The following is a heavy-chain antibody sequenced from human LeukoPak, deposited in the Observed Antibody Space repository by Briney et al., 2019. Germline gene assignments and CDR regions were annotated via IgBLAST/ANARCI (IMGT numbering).Heavy chain of an antibody. J-gene: IGHJ4*02. CDR3: ARVLGYCSGGSCSKFDY. V-gene: IGHV5-51*01. CDR2: IYPGDSDT. CDR1: GCGFTSYW. D-gene: IGHD2-15*01. Sequence: GEALKISCKGSGCGFTSYWIGWVRQMPGKGLGWMGIIYPGDSDTRYSPSFQGQVTISADKSISTAYLQWSSLKASDTAMYYCARVLGYCSGGSCSKFDYWGQGTLVTVSS.